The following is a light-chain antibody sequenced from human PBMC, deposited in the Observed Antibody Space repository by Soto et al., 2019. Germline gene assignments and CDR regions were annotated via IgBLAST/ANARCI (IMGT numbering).Light chain of an antibody. J-gene: IGLJ3*02. V-gene: IGLV1-47*01. CDR1: SPNIGSNY. Sequence: QSALTQPPSASGTPGQRVTISCSGSSPNIGSNYVYWYQQLPGTAPKLLIYRDNQRPSGVPDRVSGSKSGTSASLAISGLRSEDEADYFCASWDDSLSGVVFGGGTKLTVL. CDR2: RDN. CDR3: ASWDDSLSGVV.